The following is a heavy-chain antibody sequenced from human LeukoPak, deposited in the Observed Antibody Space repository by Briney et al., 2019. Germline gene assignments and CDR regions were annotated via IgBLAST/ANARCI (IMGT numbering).Heavy chain of an antibody. CDR3: ARESNYDFWSGYSIGY. Sequence: SVKVSCKASGGTFSSYAISWVRQAPGQGLEWMGRIIPILGIANYAQRFQGRVTITADKSTSTAYMELSSLRSEDTAVYYCARESNYDFWSGYSIGYWGQGTLVTVSS. CDR1: GGTFSSYA. J-gene: IGHJ4*02. V-gene: IGHV1-69*04. D-gene: IGHD3-3*01. CDR2: IIPILGIA.